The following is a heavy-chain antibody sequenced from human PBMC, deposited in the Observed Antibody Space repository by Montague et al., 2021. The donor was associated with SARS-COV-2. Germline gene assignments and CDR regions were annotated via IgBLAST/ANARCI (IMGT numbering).Heavy chain of an antibody. Sequence: SETLSLTCTVSGGSVSRISSHWGWIRQPPGKGLEYIGSFYYAGGTQYNPSLKSRVTISVDTSNDQFSLKMNSVTAADTAVYFWARRYGSSFDYWGQGTLVTVSS. CDR3: ARRYGSSFDY. D-gene: IGHD4-17*01. CDR2: FYYAGGT. CDR1: GGSVSRISSH. V-gene: IGHV4-39*01. J-gene: IGHJ4*02.